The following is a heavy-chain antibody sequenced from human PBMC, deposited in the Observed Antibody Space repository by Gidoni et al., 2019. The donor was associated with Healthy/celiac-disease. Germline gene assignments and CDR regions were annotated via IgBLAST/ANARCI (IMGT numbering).Heavy chain of an antibody. J-gene: IGHJ4*02. CDR1: GGTLSSYA. Sequence: QVQLVQSGAEVKKPGSSVKVYCKASGGTLSSYAISWVRQAPGQGLEWMGGIIPIFGTANYAQKFQGRVTITADESTSTAYMELSSLRSEDTAVYYCAGRPTGELLPFDYWGQGTLVTVSS. CDR3: AGRPTGELLPFDY. V-gene: IGHV1-69*01. D-gene: IGHD1-26*01. CDR2: IIPIFGTA.